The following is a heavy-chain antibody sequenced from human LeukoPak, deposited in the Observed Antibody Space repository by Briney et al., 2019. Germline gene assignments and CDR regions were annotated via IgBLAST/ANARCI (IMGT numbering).Heavy chain of an antibody. D-gene: IGHD3-22*01. CDR3: ANLIDSSGYYYVS. CDR1: GFTFSSYA. J-gene: IGHJ4*02. Sequence: PGGSLRLSCAASGFTFSSYAMSRVRQAPGKGLEWVSAISGRGGSTYYADSVKGRFTISRDNSKNRLYLQMNSLRAEDTAVYYCANLIDSSGYYYVSWRQGTLVTVSS. V-gene: IGHV3-23*01. CDR2: ISGRGGST.